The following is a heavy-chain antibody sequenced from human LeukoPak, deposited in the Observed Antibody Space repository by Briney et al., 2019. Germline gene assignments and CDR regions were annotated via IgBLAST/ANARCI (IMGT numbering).Heavy chain of an antibody. D-gene: IGHD2-15*01. CDR1: GYTFTRYY. CDR2: INPSGCST. Sequence: GASVKVSCKASGYTFTRYYMHWVRQAPEQGLEWMGIINPSGCSTSYAQKFQGRVTMTRDTSTSTVYMELSSLRSEDTAVYYCARSRPPIVVVVAAPQYNCFDPWGQGTLVTVSS. V-gene: IGHV1-46*01. J-gene: IGHJ5*02. CDR3: ARSRPPIVVVVAAPQYNCFDP.